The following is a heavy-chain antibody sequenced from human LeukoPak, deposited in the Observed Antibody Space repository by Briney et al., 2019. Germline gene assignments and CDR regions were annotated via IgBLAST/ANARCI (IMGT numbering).Heavy chain of an antibody. D-gene: IGHD3-10*01. J-gene: IGHJ4*02. CDR1: GFTFSRFA. Sequence: GGCLRLSCAASGFTFSRFAMNWVRQAPGKGLEWVATIIDNGDRTYYADSVRGRFTLSRDNSNNTLSLQMNSLRAEDTATYYCSKGITLVRGFTDFDYWGQGTLVTVAS. V-gene: IGHV3-23*01. CDR2: IIDNGDRT. CDR3: SKGITLVRGFTDFDY.